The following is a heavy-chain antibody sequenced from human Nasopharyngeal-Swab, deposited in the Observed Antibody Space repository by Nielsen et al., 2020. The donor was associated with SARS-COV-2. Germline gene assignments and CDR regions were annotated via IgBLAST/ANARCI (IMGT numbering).Heavy chain of an antibody. Sequence: ASVKVSCKASGYTFTSYAMHWVRQAPGQRLEWMGWINAGNGNTKYSQKFQGRVTITRDTSASTAYMELSSLRSEDTAVYYCARGLGIFGFPRGGMDVWGKGTTVTV. D-gene: IGHD3-3*01. CDR2: INAGNGNT. J-gene: IGHJ6*04. CDR3: ARGLGIFGFPRGGMDV. CDR1: GYTFTSYA. V-gene: IGHV1-3*01.